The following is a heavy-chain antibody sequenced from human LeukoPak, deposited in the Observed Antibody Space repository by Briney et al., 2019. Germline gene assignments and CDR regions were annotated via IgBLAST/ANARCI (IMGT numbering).Heavy chain of an antibody. CDR2: ISDSGGST. V-gene: IGHV3-64*04. CDR3: ATAGNYRFDY. Sequence: GGSLRLSCSASGFPFSSYAMHWVRQAPGKGLEYVSAISDSGGSTYYADSVKGRFTISRDNSKNTLYLQMNSLRAEDTAVYYCATAGNYRFDYWGQGTLVTVSS. D-gene: IGHD1-7*01. J-gene: IGHJ4*02. CDR1: GFPFSSYA.